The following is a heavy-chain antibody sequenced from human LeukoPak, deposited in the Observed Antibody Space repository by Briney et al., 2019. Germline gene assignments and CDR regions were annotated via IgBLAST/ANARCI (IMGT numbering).Heavy chain of an antibody. V-gene: IGHV3-23*01. Sequence: GGSLRLSCAASRFTFSSYAMSWVRQAPGKGLEWVSAISGSGGSTYYADSVKGRFTISRDNSKNTLYLQMNSLRAEDTAVYYCAKGGIPRPGIAAAGRPNYFDYWGQGTLVTVSS. CDR1: RFTFSSYA. CDR3: AKGGIPRPGIAAAGRPNYFDY. J-gene: IGHJ4*02. CDR2: ISGSGGST. D-gene: IGHD6-13*01.